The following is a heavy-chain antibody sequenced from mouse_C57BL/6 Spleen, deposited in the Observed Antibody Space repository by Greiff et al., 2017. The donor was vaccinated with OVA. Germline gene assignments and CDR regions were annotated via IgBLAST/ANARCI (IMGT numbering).Heavy chain of an antibody. CDR1: GYTFTDYY. V-gene: IGHV1-26*01. J-gene: IGHJ3*01. CDR2: INPNNGGT. D-gene: IGHD2-4*01. Sequence: EVQLQQSGPELVKPGASVKISCKASGYTFTDYYMNWVKQSHGKSLEWIGDINPNNGGTSYNQKFKGKATLTVDKSSSTAYMELRSLTSEDSAVYDCARIGHYDAFAYWGQGTLVTVSA. CDR3: ARIGHYDAFAY.